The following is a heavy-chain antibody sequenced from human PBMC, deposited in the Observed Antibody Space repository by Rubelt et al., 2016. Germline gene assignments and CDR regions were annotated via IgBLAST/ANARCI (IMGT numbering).Heavy chain of an antibody. CDR2: IYYSGST. CDR3: ARGKFCSGCSCYWQYYYMDV. D-gene: IGHD2-15*01. J-gene: IGHJ6*03. CDR1: GGSISSYY. Sequence: QVQLQESGPGLVKPSETLSLTCTVSGGSISSYYWSWIRQPPGKGLEWIGYIYYSGSTNYNPSLKSRVTISLATSKNQFSLKLSSVTAADTAVYYCARGKFCSGCSCYWQYYYMDVWGKGTTVTVSS. V-gene: IGHV4-59*01.